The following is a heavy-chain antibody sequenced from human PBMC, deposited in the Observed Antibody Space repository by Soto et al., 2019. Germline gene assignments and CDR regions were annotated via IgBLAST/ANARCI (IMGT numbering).Heavy chain of an antibody. CDR2: IIPIFGKA. J-gene: IGHJ4*02. Sequence: SVKVSFKDSGGTFRNYAFSWVRQAPGQGLEWMGGIIPIFGKANYEQRFQGRLTITADESTSTAYMELNSLRSEDTAVYFCARDLYINWYYPLDSWGQGTLVTVSS. CDR3: ARDLYINWYYPLDS. V-gene: IGHV1-69*13. CDR1: GGTFRNYA. D-gene: IGHD1-7*01.